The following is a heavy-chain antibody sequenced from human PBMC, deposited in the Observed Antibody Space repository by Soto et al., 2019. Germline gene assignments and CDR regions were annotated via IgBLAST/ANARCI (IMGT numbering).Heavy chain of an antibody. J-gene: IGHJ6*02. Sequence: ASVNVSCKASGYSFTDYHIHGVRQAPGQGLEWLGRINPKSGGTSTAQKFQGWVTMTTDTSISTASMELTRLTSDDTAIYYCARGDSTDWSNGVCSFFYNHDMDVWG. CDR1: GYSFTDYH. V-gene: IGHV1-2*04. CDR3: ARGDSTDWSNGVCSFFYNHDMDV. D-gene: IGHD2-8*01. CDR2: INPKSGGT.